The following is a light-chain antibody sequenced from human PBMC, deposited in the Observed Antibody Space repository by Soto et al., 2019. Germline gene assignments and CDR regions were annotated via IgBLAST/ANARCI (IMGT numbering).Light chain of an antibody. J-gene: IGKJ4*01. CDR1: QGISSY. CDR3: QQAKSFPLT. Sequence: ALRMTQSPSSFSASTGDRVTITCRASQGISSYLAWYQQKPGKAPKLLIYAASTLQSGVPSRFSGSGSGTDITLTINSLQPEDFATYCCQQAKSFPLTFGRGTKVDIK. V-gene: IGKV1-8*01. CDR2: AAS.